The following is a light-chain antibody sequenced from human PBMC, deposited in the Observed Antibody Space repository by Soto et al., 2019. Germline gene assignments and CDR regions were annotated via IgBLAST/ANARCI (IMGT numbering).Light chain of an antibody. J-gene: IGLJ2*01. Sequence: QSALTQPASVSGSPGQSITISCTGTSSDVGGYNYVSWSQQHPGKAPKLLIYDVSDRPSGVSSRFSGSKSGNTASLTISGLKAEDEATYYCTSYPSNNTVIFGRGTKVTVL. CDR3: TSYPSNNTVI. CDR1: SSDVGGYNY. CDR2: DVS. V-gene: IGLV2-14*01.